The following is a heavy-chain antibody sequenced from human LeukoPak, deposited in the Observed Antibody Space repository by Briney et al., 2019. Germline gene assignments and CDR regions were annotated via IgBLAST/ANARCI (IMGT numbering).Heavy chain of an antibody. CDR3: ARAMSSYSSGWYFDY. V-gene: IGHV1-2*04. CDR1: GYTFTGYY. Sequence: ASVKVSCKASGYTFTGYYMHWVRQAPGQGLEWMGWINPNSGGTNYARKFQGWVTMTRDTSISTAYMELSRLRSDDTAVYYCARAMSSYSSGWYFDYWGQGTLVTVSS. J-gene: IGHJ4*02. D-gene: IGHD6-19*01. CDR2: INPNSGGT.